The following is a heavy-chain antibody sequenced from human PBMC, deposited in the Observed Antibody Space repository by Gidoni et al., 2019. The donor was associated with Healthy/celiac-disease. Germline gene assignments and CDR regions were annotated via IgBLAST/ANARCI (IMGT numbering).Heavy chain of an antibody. CDR3: ARSLPGSERPGGYYFDY. D-gene: IGHD1-1*01. Sequence: QVQLQQWCAGMLQPSETLSLTCAVHGGSFSGYYWSWIRQPPGKGLEWIGEINHSGSTNYNPSLKSRVTISVDTSKNQFSLKLSSVTAADTAVYYCARSLPGSERPGGYYFDYWGQGTLVTVSS. CDR2: INHSGST. J-gene: IGHJ4*02. CDR1: GGSFSGYY. V-gene: IGHV4-34*01.